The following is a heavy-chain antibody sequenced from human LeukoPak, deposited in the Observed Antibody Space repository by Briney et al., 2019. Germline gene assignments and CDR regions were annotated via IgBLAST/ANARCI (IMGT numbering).Heavy chain of an antibody. CDR1: GFTFSSYW. CDR2: IKQDGSEK. Sequence: GGSLRLSCAASGFTFSSYWMNWVRQAPGKGLEWVANIKQDGSEKYYVASVKGRFTISRDNARNSLFLQMSNLRAEDTAVYYCTRGDGYWGQGTLVTVSS. CDR3: TRGDGY. V-gene: IGHV3-7*01. J-gene: IGHJ4*02. D-gene: IGHD2-21*02.